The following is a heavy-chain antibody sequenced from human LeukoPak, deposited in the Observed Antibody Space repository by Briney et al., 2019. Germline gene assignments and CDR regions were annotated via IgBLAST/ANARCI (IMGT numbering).Heavy chain of an antibody. J-gene: IGHJ4*02. V-gene: IGHV3-23*01. Sequence: GGSLRLSCAASGFTFSSNGMSWVRQAPGKGLEWVSAISTSGGSTYYADSVKGRFTISRDNSKSTLYLQMNSLRAEDTAVYFCAIKASQRGYWGQGTLVTVSS. CDR2: ISTSGGST. CDR1: GFTFSSNG. CDR3: AIKASQRGY. D-gene: IGHD6-25*01.